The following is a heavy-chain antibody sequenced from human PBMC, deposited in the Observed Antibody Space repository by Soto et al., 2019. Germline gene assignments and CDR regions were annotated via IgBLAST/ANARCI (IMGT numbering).Heavy chain of an antibody. CDR1: GYTFTGYY. CDR3: ARDTGGYDGPAYYFDY. CDR2: INPNSGGT. J-gene: IGHJ4*02. Sequence: ASVKVSCKASGYTFTGYYMHWVRQAPGQGLEWMGWINPNSGGTNYAQKFQGWVTMTRDTSISTAYMELSRLRSDDTAVYYCARDTGGYDGPAYYFDYWGQGTLVTVSS. V-gene: IGHV1-2*04. D-gene: IGHD5-12*01.